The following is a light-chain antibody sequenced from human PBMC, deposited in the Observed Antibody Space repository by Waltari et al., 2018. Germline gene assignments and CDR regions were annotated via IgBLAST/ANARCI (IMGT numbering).Light chain of an antibody. CDR1: SSDVGPYNY. V-gene: IGLV2-14*03. J-gene: IGLJ2*01. CDR2: DVS. CDR3: SSYISSSTLEL. Sequence: QSALTQPASVSGSPGQSITISCPGTSSDVGPYNYVSWYQQHPGKAPKLIIFDVSNRPSGVSNRFSGSKSGNTASLTISGLQAEDEADYYCSSYISSSTLELFGGGTSLTVL.